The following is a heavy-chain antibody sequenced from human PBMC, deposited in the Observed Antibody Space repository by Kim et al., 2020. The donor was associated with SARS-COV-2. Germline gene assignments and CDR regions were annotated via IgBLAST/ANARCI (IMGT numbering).Heavy chain of an antibody. CDR1: GYTFTSYG. Sequence: ASVKVSCKASGYTFTSYGISWVRQAPGQGLEWMGGISAYNGNTNYAQKLQGRVTMTTDTSTSTAYMELRSLRSDDTAVYYCARGMIVVVVAATPSSFYYYSGMDVWGQETTVTVSS. CDR2: ISAYNGNT. V-gene: IGHV1-18*01. CDR3: ARGMIVVVVAATPSSFYYYSGMDV. J-gene: IGHJ6*02. D-gene: IGHD2-15*01.